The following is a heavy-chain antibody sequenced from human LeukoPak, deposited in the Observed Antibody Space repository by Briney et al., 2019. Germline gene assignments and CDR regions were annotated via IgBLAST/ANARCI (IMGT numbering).Heavy chain of an antibody. CDR3: ATDIVVVPAAIDAFDI. CDR2: ISSNSSTI. V-gene: IGHV3-48*01. D-gene: IGHD2-2*01. J-gene: IGHJ3*02. CDR1: GFTFSSYS. Sequence: GGSLRLSCAASGFTFSSYSMNWVRQAPGKGLEWVSYISSNSSTIYYADSVKGRFTISRDNAKNSLYLQMNSLRAEDTAVYYCATDIVVVPAAIDAFDIWGQGTMVTVSS.